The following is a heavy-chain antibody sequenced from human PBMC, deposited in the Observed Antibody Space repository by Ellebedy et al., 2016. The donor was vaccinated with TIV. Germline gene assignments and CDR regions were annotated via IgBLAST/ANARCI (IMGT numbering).Heavy chain of an antibody. V-gene: IGHV3-74*01. CDR3: AREPRRSGYYYVLFYFDY. CDR2: INSDGSST. D-gene: IGHD3-22*01. J-gene: IGHJ4*02. CDR1: GFTFSSYA. Sequence: PGGSLRLSCAGSGFTFSSYAMSWVRQAPGEGLVWVSRINSDGSSTTYADAVKCRFTISRDNSKNTLYLQMNSLRAEDTAVYYCAREPRRSGYYYVLFYFDYWGQGTLVTVSS.